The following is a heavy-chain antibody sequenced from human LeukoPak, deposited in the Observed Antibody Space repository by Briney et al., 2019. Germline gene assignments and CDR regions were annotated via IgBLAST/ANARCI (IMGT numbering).Heavy chain of an antibody. CDR3: ARQDRIAAAADY. J-gene: IGHJ4*02. V-gene: IGHV4-59*08. CDR1: GGSISSYY. D-gene: IGHD6-13*01. Sequence: SETLSLTCTVSGGSISSYYWSWIRQPPGKGLEWIGYIYYSGSINYNPSLKSRVTISVDTSKNQFSLKLSSVTAADTAVYYCARQDRIAAAADYWGQGTLVTVSS. CDR2: IYYSGSI.